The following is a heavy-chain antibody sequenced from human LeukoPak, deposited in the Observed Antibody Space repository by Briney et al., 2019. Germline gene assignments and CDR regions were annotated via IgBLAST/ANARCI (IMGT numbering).Heavy chain of an antibody. Sequence: GGSLRLSCAASGFTVSSNYMSWVRQAPGKGLEWVSIIYSGGSTYYADSVKGRFTISRDKSKNTLYLQMNSLRAEDTAVYYCASGYSTSSAGFDPWGQGTLVTVSS. CDR2: IYSGGST. CDR1: GFTVSSNY. J-gene: IGHJ5*02. CDR3: ASGYSTSSAGFDP. V-gene: IGHV3-66*01. D-gene: IGHD6-13*01.